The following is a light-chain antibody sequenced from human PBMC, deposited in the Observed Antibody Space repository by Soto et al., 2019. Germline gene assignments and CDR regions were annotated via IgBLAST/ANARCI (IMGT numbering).Light chain of an antibody. Sequence: QSVLTQPPSASGSPGQSVAISCSGTSSDVGGYNYVSWYQQHPGKAPKLMIYDVNKRPSGVPDRFSGSKSGNTASLTVSGLQAEDEADYYCISYAGSNKPAFGGGTKVTV. CDR1: SSDVGGYNY. J-gene: IGLJ2*01. CDR2: DVN. V-gene: IGLV2-8*01. CDR3: ISYAGSNKPA.